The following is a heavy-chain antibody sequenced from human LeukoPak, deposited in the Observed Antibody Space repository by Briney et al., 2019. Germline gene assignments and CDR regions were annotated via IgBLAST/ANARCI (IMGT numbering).Heavy chain of an antibody. CDR2: ISRSSSYI. Sequence: GGSLRLSCAASGFTFSSYAMNWVRQAPGKGLEWVSSISRSSSYIYYAASVKGRFTISRDNAKNSLYLQMNSLRVEDTAVYYCARENTHDYGLLVWGQGTLVTVSS. J-gene: IGHJ4*02. CDR3: ARENTHDYGLLV. V-gene: IGHV3-21*04. CDR1: GFTFSSYA. D-gene: IGHD4-17*01.